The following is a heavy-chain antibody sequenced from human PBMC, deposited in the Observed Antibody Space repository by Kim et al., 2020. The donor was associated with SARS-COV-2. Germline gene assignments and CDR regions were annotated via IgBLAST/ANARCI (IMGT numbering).Heavy chain of an antibody. J-gene: IGHJ4*02. V-gene: IGHV3-33*01. CDR3: AREGIVGATTGLDY. D-gene: IGHD1-26*01. Sequence: YADSVKGRLTISRDNSKNTLYLQMNSLRAEDTAVYYCAREGIVGATTGLDYWGQGTLVTVSS.